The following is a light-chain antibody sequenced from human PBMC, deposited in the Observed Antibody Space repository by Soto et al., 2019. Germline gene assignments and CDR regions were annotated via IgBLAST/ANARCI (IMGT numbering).Light chain of an antibody. CDR2: KAS. Sequence: DIQMTQSPSTLSASVGDRVTITCRASQSISSWLAWYQQKPGKAPKLLIYKASSLESGVPSRFSGSGSGTEFTLTISSLQPDDFATYYCLQDYSYPWTFGQGTKGDIK. CDR1: QSISSW. CDR3: LQDYSYPWT. J-gene: IGKJ1*01. V-gene: IGKV1-5*03.